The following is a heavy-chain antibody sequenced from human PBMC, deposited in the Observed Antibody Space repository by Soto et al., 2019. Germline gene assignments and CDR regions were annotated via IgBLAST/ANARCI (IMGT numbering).Heavy chain of an antibody. CDR3: AKDVGNWDLYCDS. CDR1: GFTFSSYA. D-gene: IGHD7-27*01. Sequence: EVQLLESGGGLVQPGGSLSLSCAASGFTFSSYAMSWVRQAPGKGLEWVSSISGSGGSTYYAASVKGRFTISRDNSKNTLNLQVNSLRAEDTAVYYCAKDVGNWDLYCDSWGQGTLVTVSS. CDR2: ISGSGGST. J-gene: IGHJ4*02. V-gene: IGHV3-23*01.